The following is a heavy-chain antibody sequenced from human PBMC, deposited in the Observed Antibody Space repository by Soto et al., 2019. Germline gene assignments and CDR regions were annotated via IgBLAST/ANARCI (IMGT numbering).Heavy chain of an antibody. CDR1: GGSISGSSFY. CDR2: IYFGTT. V-gene: IGHV4-39*01. CDR3: ARQLREYWEHPPYGMDV. Sequence: SETLSLTCTVSGGSISGSSFYWGWIRQPPGKGLEWIGSIYFGTTYYNPSLKSRVTISIDTSKNQFSLNLSSVTAADTALYYCARQLREYWEHPPYGMDVWGQGTTEIVCS. J-gene: IGHJ6*02. D-gene: IGHD3-10*01.